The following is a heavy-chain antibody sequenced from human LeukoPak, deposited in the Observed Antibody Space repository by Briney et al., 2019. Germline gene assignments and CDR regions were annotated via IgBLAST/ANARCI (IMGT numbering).Heavy chain of an antibody. Sequence: SETLSLTCTVSGASISSGDYYWSWIRQPPGKGLEWIGHIYYSGSTYHNPSLKSRVIISVDTSKNQFSLKLNSVTAADTAVYYCARVGKYCGGDCYSVKFWGQGTLVTVSS. J-gene: IGHJ4*02. CDR3: ARVGKYCGGDCYSVKF. CDR2: IYYSGST. D-gene: IGHD2-21*01. CDR1: GASISSGDYY. V-gene: IGHV4-30-4*08.